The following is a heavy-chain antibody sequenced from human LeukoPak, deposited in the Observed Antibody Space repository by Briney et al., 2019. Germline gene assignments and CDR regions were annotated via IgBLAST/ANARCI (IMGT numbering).Heavy chain of an antibody. CDR3: ARQIYDSSGYYVDY. J-gene: IGHJ4*02. CDR1: GGSISSYY. D-gene: IGHD3-22*01. Sequence: SETLSLTCTDSGGSISSYYWSWIRQPPGKGLEWIGYIYTSGSTNYNPSLKSRVTISVDTSKNQFSLKLSSVTAADTAVYYCARQIYDSSGYYVDYWGQGTLVTVSS. V-gene: IGHV4-4*09. CDR2: IYTSGST.